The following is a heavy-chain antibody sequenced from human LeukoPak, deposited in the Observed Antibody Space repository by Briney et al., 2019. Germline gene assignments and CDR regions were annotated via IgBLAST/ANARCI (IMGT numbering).Heavy chain of an antibody. D-gene: IGHD3-10*01. CDR3: AREGTASIDY. J-gene: IGHJ4*02. Sequence: GGSLRLSCAASGFIFSDYWVYWVRQAPGKGLVCVARISTDVSNTRYADSVKGRFTISRDNAKNTLYLQMNSLRAEDTAVYYCAREGTASIDYWGQGTLVTVSS. V-gene: IGHV3-74*01. CDR2: ISTDVSNT. CDR1: GFIFSDYW.